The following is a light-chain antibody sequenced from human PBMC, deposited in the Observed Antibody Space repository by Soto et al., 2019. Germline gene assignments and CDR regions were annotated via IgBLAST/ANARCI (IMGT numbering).Light chain of an antibody. CDR1: QDISNS. V-gene: IGKV1-33*01. J-gene: IGKJ4*01. CDR2: DAS. Sequence: DIPMTQSPSSLSASVGDRVTITCQTSQDISNSLNWYQQKPGKAPKLLIYDASNLETGVPSRFSGSGSGTDFTFTISSLQPEDIATYFCQQYDSLPLTFGGGTKVGIK. CDR3: QQYDSLPLT.